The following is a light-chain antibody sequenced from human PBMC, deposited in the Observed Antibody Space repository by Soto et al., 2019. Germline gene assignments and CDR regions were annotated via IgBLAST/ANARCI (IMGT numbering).Light chain of an antibody. CDR3: QKYNSAPLT. CDR1: QGISNF. J-gene: IGKJ4*01. V-gene: IGKV1-27*01. Sequence: DIQMTQSPSSLSASVGDRVTITCRASQGISNFVAWYQQKLGKVPNLLIYSASTLQSGVPSRFSGSGSGTDFTLTISGLQPEDVATYYCQKYNSAPLTFGGGTKVEI. CDR2: SAS.